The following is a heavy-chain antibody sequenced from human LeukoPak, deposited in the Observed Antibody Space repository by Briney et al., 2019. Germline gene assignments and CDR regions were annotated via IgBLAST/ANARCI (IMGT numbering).Heavy chain of an antibody. V-gene: IGHV3-7*04. CDR1: GFTFTNYW. Sequence: GGSLRLSCIASGFTFTNYWMTWVRQAPGKGLEWVATIKQDGSEKYYVDSVKGRFTISRDNAKNSLYLQMNSLRVEDTAVYYCARAIISAGAFWGQGTLVTVS. CDR3: ARAIISAGAF. J-gene: IGHJ4*02. CDR2: IKQDGSEK. D-gene: IGHD6-13*01.